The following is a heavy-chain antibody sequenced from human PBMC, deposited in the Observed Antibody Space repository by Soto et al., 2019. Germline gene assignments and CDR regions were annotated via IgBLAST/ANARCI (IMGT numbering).Heavy chain of an antibody. V-gene: IGHV4-30-4*01. Sequence: QVQLQESGPGLVKPSQTLSLTCTVSGGSISSGDYYWSWIRQPPGKGLEWIGYIYYSGSTHYNPSLKSRXXLXLXXSKNQFSLKLSSVTAADTAVYYCARVRDTAMAPDEWGQGTLVTVSS. J-gene: IGHJ4*02. D-gene: IGHD5-18*01. CDR2: IYYSGST. CDR1: GGSISSGDYY. CDR3: ARVRDTAMAPDE.